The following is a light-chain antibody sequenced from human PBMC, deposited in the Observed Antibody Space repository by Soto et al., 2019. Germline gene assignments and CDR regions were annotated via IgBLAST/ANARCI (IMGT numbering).Light chain of an antibody. Sequence: SYELTQPPSVSVAPGQTARITCGGNNIGSKSVHWYQQKPGQAPVLVVYDDSDRPSGIPERFSGSNSGNTATLTISRVEDGDEADYYCQVWDSSSDHPYYVFGTGTKLTVL. V-gene: IGLV3-21*02. J-gene: IGLJ1*01. CDR3: QVWDSSSDHPYYV. CDR2: DDS. CDR1: NIGSKS.